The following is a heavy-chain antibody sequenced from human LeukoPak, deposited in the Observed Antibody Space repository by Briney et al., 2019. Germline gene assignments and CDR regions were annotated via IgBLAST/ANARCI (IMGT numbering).Heavy chain of an antibody. Sequence: GESLKISCKGSGYTFTNHWISWVRQMPGKGLEWMGKIDPSDSYTNYSPSFQGHVTISVDKSISTAYLQWSSLKASDTAMYYCARRLQRHFDYWGQGTLVTVSS. CDR3: ARRLQRHFDY. V-gene: IGHV5-10-1*01. D-gene: IGHD2-15*01. J-gene: IGHJ4*02. CDR2: IDPSDSYT. CDR1: GYTFTNHW.